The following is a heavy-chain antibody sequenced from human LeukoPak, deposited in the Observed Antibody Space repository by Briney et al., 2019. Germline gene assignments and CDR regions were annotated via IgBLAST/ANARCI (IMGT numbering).Heavy chain of an antibody. CDR1: GYTFTSYG. CDR2: ISAYNGNT. D-gene: IGHD3-10*01. CDR3: ARDQITYCYGSGSYYNVPGDY. V-gene: IGHV1-18*04. J-gene: IGHJ4*02. Sequence: ASVKVSCKASGYTFTSYGISWVRQAPGQGLEWMGWISAYNGNTNYAQKLQGRVTMTTDTSTSTAYMELRSLRSDDTAVYYCARDQITYCYGSGSYYNVPGDYWGQGTLVTVSS.